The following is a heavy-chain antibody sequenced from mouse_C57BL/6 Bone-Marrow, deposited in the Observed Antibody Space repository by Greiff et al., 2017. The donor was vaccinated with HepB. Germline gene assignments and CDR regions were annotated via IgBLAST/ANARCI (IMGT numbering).Heavy chain of an antibody. Sequence: VQLKESGGGLVKPGGSLKLSCAASGFTFSDYGMHWVRQAPEKGLEWVAYISSGSSTIYYADTVKGRFTISRDNAKNTLFLQMTSLRSEDTAMYYCARMNWDLFDYWGQGTTLTVSS. CDR3: ARMNWDLFDY. D-gene: IGHD4-1*01. CDR2: ISSGSSTI. V-gene: IGHV5-17*01. J-gene: IGHJ2*01. CDR1: GFTFSDYG.